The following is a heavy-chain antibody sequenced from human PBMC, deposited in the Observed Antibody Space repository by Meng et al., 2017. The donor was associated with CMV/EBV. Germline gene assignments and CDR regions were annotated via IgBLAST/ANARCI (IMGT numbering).Heavy chain of an antibody. CDR3: AKLFWSGDDYYGMDV. CDR1: GFTFSSYA. CDR2: ISGSGGST. D-gene: IGHD3-3*01. V-gene: IGHV3-23*01. J-gene: IGHJ6*02. Sequence: GESLKISCAASGFTFSSYAMSWVRQAPGKGLEWVSAISGSGGSTYYADSVKGRFTISRDNSKHTLYLQMSSLRAEDTAVYYCAKLFWSGDDYYGMDVWGQGTTVTVSS.